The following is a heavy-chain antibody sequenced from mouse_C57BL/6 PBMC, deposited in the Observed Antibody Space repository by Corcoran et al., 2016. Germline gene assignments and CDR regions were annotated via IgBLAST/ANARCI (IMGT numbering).Heavy chain of an antibody. CDR3: ARWGGRGYFDY. CDR2: ILPGSGST. D-gene: IGHD1-1*02. CDR1: GYTFTGYW. Sequence: QVQLQQAGAELMKPGASVKLSCKATGYTFTGYWIEWVKQRPGHGLEWIGEILPGSGSTNYNAKFKGKATFTADTSSNKVYMQLSSLTTEDSAIYCCARWGGRGYFDYWGQGTTLIVSS. J-gene: IGHJ2*01. V-gene: IGHV1-9*01.